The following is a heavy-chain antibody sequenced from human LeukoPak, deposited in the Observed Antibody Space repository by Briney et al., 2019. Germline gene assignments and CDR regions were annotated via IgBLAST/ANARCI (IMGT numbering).Heavy chain of an antibody. J-gene: IGHJ4*02. V-gene: IGHV4-59*01. D-gene: IGHD3-22*01. CDR3: ARVVEGYYDSSGYYRVPYYYFDY. CDR1: GGSISSYY. CDR2: IYYSGST. Sequence: SETLSLTCTVSGGSISSYYWSWIRQPPGKGLEWIGYIYYSGSTNYNPSLKSRVTISVDTSKNQFSLKPSSVTAADTAVYYCARVVEGYYDSSGYYRVPYYYFDYWGQGTLVTVSS.